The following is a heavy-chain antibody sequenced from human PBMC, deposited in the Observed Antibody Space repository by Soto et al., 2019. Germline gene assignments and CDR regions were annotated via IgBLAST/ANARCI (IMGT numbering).Heavy chain of an antibody. D-gene: IGHD3-9*01. CDR1: DDSINSDKYY. CDR3: ARLEGLATISYYFDF. J-gene: IGHJ4*02. Sequence: SETLSLTCSVSDDSINSDKYYWGWIRQPPVKGLVWIGSIYYRGNAYYNPSLQTRVTISLDKSKSQFSLKLNSVTAADSAVYFCARLEGLATISYYFDFWGPGALVTVSS. V-gene: IGHV4-39*01. CDR2: IYYRGNA.